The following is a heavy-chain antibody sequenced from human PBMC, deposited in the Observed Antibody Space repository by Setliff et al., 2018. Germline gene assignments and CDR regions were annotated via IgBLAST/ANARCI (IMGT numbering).Heavy chain of an antibody. J-gene: IGHJ6*03. D-gene: IGHD5-18*01. CDR3: ARDGVHTAMLIDYYYYMDV. Sequence: SVKVSCKASGGTFSSYAISWVRQAPGQGLEWMGGIIPIFGTANYAQNFQGRVTITTDESTSTAYMELTSLRSEDTAVYYCARDGVHTAMLIDYYYYMDVWGKGTTGTVSS. CDR1: GGTFSSYA. CDR2: IIPIFGTA. V-gene: IGHV1-69*05.